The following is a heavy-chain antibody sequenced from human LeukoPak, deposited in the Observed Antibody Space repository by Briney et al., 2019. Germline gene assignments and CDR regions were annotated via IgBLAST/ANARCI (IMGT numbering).Heavy chain of an antibody. CDR3: AGTDLVGAIVY. V-gene: IGHV1-8*02. D-gene: IGHD1-26*01. CDR1: GGTFSSYA. J-gene: IGHJ4*02. CDR2: MNPNSGNT. Sequence: ASVKVSCKASGGTFSSYAINWVRQATGQGLEWMGWMNPNSGNTGYAQKFQGRVTMTRNTSISTAYMELSSLRSEDTAVYYCAGTDLVGAIVYWGQGTLVTVSS.